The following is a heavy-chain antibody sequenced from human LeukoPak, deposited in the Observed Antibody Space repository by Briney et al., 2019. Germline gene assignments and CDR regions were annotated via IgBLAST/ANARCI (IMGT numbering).Heavy chain of an antibody. J-gene: IGHJ4*02. CDR2: VHRDGYT. CDR1: GFTVSSNY. Sequence: AGGSLRLSCAASGFTVSSNYMSWVRQPPGKGLEWIGEVHRDGYTNYNPSLKSRVTMSVDKSKNSLSLQLTSVTAADTAVYYCARVINTGWRQNDCWGQGTLVTVSS. V-gene: IGHV4-4*02. CDR3: ARVINTGWRQNDC. D-gene: IGHD6-19*01.